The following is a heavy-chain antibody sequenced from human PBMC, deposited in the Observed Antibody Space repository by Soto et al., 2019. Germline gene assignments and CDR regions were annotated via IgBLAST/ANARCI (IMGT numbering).Heavy chain of an antibody. J-gene: IGHJ6*02. D-gene: IGHD6-19*01. Sequence: ASVKVSCKASGYSFTSYGISWVRQATGQGLEWMGWISAYNGNTNYAQKLQGRVTMTTDTSTSTAYMELRSLRSDDTAVYYCARDEQGSSGYYYYGMDVWGQGTTVTVSS. CDR2: ISAYNGNT. CDR1: GYSFTSYG. CDR3: ARDEQGSSGYYYYGMDV. V-gene: IGHV1-18*01.